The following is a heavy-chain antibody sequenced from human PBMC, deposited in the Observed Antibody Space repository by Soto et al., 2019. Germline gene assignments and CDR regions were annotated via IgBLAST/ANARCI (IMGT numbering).Heavy chain of an antibody. D-gene: IGHD1-26*01. CDR3: ARDGGSYYVAWFDP. CDR1: GGSFSGYY. Sequence: PSETLSLTCAVYGGSFSGYYWSWIRQPPGKGLEWIGEINHSGSTNYNPSLKSRFTISRDNSKNTLYLQMNSLRAEDTAVYYCARDGGSYYVAWFDPWGQGTLVTVSS. V-gene: IGHV4-34*01. CDR2: INHSGST. J-gene: IGHJ5*02.